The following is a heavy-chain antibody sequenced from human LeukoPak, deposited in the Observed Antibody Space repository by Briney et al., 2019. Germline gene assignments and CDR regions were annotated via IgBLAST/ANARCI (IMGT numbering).Heavy chain of an antibody. V-gene: IGHV3-72*01. CDR2: IRNKANSYTT. CDR1: GFTFSDHY. CDR3: ARASTGNDN. J-gene: IGHJ4*02. D-gene: IGHD1-14*01. Sequence: GGSLRLSCAASGFTFSDHYMDWVRQAPGKGLEWVARIRNKANSYTTEYAASVKGRFTISRDDSKNSLFLQMNSLKTEDTAVYYCARASTGNDNWGQGTLVTVSS.